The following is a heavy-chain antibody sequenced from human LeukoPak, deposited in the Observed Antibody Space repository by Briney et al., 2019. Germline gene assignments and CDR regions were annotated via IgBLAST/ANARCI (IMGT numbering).Heavy chain of an antibody. CDR1: GGSISSYY. V-gene: IGHV4-59*01. CDR2: IYYSGSI. J-gene: IGHJ6*03. Sequence: SETLSLTCTVSGGSISSYYWSWIRQPPGKGLEWIGYIYYSGSINYNPSLKSRVTISVDTSKNQFSLKLSSVTAADTAVYYCARGRQRSYYMDVWGKGTTVTVSS. CDR3: ARGRQRSYYMDV.